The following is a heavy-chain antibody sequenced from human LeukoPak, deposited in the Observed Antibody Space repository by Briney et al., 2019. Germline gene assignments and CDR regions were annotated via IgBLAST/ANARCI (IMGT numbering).Heavy chain of an antibody. CDR3: AKRVVVGATSPYSDFQH. V-gene: IGHV3-30*18. CDR2: ISYDGSNK. Sequence: GGSLRLSCAASGFTFSSYGMHWVRQAPVKGLEWVTIISYDGSNKYYADSVKGRFTISRDNSKNTLYLQMNSLRAEDTAVYYCAKRVVVGATSPYSDFQHWGQGTLVTVSS. CDR1: GFTFSSYG. J-gene: IGHJ1*01. D-gene: IGHD1-26*01.